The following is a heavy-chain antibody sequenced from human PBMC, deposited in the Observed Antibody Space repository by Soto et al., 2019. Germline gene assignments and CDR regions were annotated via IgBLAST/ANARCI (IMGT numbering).Heavy chain of an antibody. Sequence: SVKVSCKASGGTFSSYTISWVRQAPGQGLEWMGRIIPILGIANYAQKFQGRVTITADKSTSTAYMELSSLRSEDTAVYYCARRDGYNRPFDYWGQGTLVTVSS. D-gene: IGHD5-12*01. CDR1: GGTFSSYT. CDR2: IIPILGIA. V-gene: IGHV1-69*02. J-gene: IGHJ4*02. CDR3: ARRDGYNRPFDY.